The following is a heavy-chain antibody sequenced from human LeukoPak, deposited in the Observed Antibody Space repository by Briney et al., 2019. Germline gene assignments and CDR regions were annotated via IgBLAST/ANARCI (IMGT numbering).Heavy chain of an antibody. CDR1: GFTFSSYD. J-gene: IGHJ3*02. V-gene: IGHV3-33*01. CDR2: IRYDGSNK. CDR3: AREASDAFDI. Sequence: PGRSLRLSCAASGFTFSSYDMHWVRQAPGKGLEWVALIRYDGSNKNYADSVKGRFTISRDNSKNTLLLQMNSLRAEDTAVYYCAREASDAFDIWGQGTMVTVSS.